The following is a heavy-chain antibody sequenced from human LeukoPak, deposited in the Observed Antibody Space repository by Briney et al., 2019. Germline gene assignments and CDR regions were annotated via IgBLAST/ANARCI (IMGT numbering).Heavy chain of an antibody. Sequence: GGSLRLSCAASGFTFSSDCMHWVRQAPGKGRGGVAFIRYDGSNKYYADSVKGRFTISRDNSKNTLYLQMNSLRAEDTAVYYCAKGTSMVRGDLFDYWGQGTLVTVSS. D-gene: IGHD3-10*01. CDR2: IRYDGSNK. CDR1: GFTFSSDC. V-gene: IGHV3-30*02. CDR3: AKGTSMVRGDLFDY. J-gene: IGHJ4*02.